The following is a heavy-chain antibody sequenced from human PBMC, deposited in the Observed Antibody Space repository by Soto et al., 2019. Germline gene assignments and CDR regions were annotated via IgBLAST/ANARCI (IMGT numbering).Heavy chain of an antibody. CDR1: GYAFRTYA. D-gene: IGHD3-10*01. CDR3: ARDSGSSTVTYYYFGMDV. CDR2: ISAYSGNT. Sequence: QVQLMQSGTEVKKPGASVKVSCKASGYAFRTYAISWVRQAPGQGLEWMGWISAYSGNTNYAQKFQGRVTMTTDTSTFTSYMELRSLRSDDTAVYYCARDSGSSTVTYYYFGMDVWGQGTTVTVSS. J-gene: IGHJ6*02. V-gene: IGHV1-18*01.